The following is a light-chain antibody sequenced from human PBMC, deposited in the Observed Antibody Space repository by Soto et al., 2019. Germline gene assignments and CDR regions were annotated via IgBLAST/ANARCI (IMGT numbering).Light chain of an antibody. CDR2: EVR. Sequence: QSALTQPASVSGSAGQSITISCSGTMRDVGAYNLVSWYQQRPGTAPKLIIYEVRNRPSGISSRFSGSRSGNTASLTISGLQAEDEADYHCSSYTSSSTLFGTGTKVTVL. CDR1: MRDVGAYNL. J-gene: IGLJ1*01. V-gene: IGLV2-14*01. CDR3: SSYTSSSTL.